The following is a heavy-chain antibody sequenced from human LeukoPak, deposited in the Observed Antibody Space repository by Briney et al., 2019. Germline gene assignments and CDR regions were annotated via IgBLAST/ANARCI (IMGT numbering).Heavy chain of an antibody. CDR3: ARTLAVAGVNWFDP. CDR1: GGSISSYY. CDR2: IYYSGST. Sequence: SETLSLTCTVSGGSISSYYWSWIRQPPGKGLEWIGYIYYSGSTYYNPSLKSRVTISVDTSKNQFSLKLSSVTAADTAVYYCARTLAVAGVNWFDPWGQGTLVTVSS. J-gene: IGHJ5*02. V-gene: IGHV4-59*01. D-gene: IGHD6-19*01.